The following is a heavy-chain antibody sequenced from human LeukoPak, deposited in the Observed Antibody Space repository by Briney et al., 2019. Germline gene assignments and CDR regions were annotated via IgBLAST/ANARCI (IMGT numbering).Heavy chain of an antibody. CDR3: ARGYTSRFWYFDL. J-gene: IGHJ2*01. Sequence: SETLSLTCTVSGGSISSSSYYWGWIRQPPGKGLEWIGSIYYGGSTYYNPSLNSRVTISVDTSKNQFSLKLNSVTAADTAVHYCARGYTSRFWYFDLWGRGTLVTVSS. D-gene: IGHD5-18*01. CDR2: IYYGGST. V-gene: IGHV4-39*02. CDR1: GGSISSSSYY.